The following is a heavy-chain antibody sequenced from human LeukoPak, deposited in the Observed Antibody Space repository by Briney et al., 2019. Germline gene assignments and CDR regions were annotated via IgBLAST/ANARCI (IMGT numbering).Heavy chain of an antibody. Sequence: PGGSLRLSCAASGFTFSSKSMNWVRQAPGKGLEWVSHIGISSTTTYYTDSVKGRFTISRDNAKNSLYLQMNSLRAEDTAVYYCARDHGGSSGWPDAFDIWGQGTMVTVSS. D-gene: IGHD6-19*01. CDR2: IGISSTTT. J-gene: IGHJ3*02. CDR1: GFTFSSKS. CDR3: ARDHGGSSGWPDAFDI. V-gene: IGHV3-48*04.